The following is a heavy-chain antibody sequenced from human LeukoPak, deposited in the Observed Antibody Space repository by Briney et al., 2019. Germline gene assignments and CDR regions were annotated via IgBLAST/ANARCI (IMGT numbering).Heavy chain of an antibody. CDR2: ISSSGSTI. D-gene: IGHD6-13*01. Sequence: QAGGSLRLSCAASGFTFSSYEMNWVRQAPGKGLEWVSYISSSGSTIYYADSVKGRFTISRDNSKNSLYLQMNSLRAEDTAVYYCAKIPGIAAAGTSLFWGQGTLVTVSS. CDR3: AKIPGIAAAGTSLF. CDR1: GFTFSSYE. J-gene: IGHJ4*02. V-gene: IGHV3-48*03.